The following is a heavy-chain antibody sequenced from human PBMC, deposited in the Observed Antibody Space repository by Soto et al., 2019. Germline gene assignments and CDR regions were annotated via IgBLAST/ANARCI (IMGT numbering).Heavy chain of an antibody. J-gene: IGHJ5*02. CDR3: ARGSHGYNWFDP. CDR1: GGSISSYY. D-gene: IGHD3-10*01. CDR2: IYYSGST. Sequence: SETLSLTCTVSGGSISSYYWSWIRQPPGKGLEWIGYIYYSGSTNYNPSLKSRVTISVDTSKDQFSLKLSSVTAADTAVYYCARGSHGYNWFDPWGQGTLVTVSS. V-gene: IGHV4-59*01.